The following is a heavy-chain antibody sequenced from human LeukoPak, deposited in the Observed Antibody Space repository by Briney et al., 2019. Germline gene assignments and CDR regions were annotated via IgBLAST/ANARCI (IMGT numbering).Heavy chain of an antibody. V-gene: IGHV4-34*01. CDR1: GGSFSGYY. CDR2: INHSGST. D-gene: IGHD3-10*01. J-gene: IGHJ4*02. Sequence: KSSETLSLTCAVYGGSFSGYYWSWIRQPPGKGPEWIGEINHSGSTNYNPSLKSRVTISVDTSKNQFSLKLSSVTAADTAVYYCARTITMVRGSRRYFDYWGQGTLVTVSS. CDR3: ARTITMVRGSRRYFDY.